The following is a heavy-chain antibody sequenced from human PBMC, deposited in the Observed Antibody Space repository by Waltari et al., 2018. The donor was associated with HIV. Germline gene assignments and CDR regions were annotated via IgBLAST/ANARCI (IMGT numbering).Heavy chain of an antibody. Sequence: QVQLQASGPGLVKPAEPLSLTCTVSGASINTYYWSWIRQPPGKGLEWIGHIYYSGSTKYNPSVTSRVGISVDTSKKQISLKVKSVTTADTAMYYCARDADGLDYWGQGTLVTVSS. V-gene: IGHV4-59*01. J-gene: IGHJ4*02. CDR3: ARDADGLDY. CDR1: GASINTYY. CDR2: IYYSGST.